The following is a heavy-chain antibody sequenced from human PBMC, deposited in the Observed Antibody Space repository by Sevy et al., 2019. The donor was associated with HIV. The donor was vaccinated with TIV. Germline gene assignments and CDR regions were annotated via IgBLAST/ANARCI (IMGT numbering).Heavy chain of an antibody. CDR3: ARGTTGNDAFDI. Sequence: SETLSLTCTVSGGSISSYYWSWIRQPPGKGLEWIGYIYYSGSTNYNPSLKSRVIISVDTSKNQFSLKLSSVTAADTAVYYCARGTTGNDAFDIWGQGTMVTVSS. V-gene: IGHV4-59*13. CDR1: GGSISSYY. CDR2: IYYSGST. J-gene: IGHJ3*02. D-gene: IGHD4-17*01.